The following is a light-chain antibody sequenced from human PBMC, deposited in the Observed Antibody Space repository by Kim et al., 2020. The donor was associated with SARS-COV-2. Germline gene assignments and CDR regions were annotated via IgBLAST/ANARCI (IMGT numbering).Light chain of an antibody. J-gene: IGLJ1*01. CDR2: EVS. Sequence: QSALTQPASVSGSPGQSITVSCTGTSSDVGSYKLVSWYQQHPGKAPKLMIYEVSKRPSGVSNRFSGSKSGNTASLTISGLQGEDVADYYCCSYAGSSTYVFGTGTKVTVL. CDR3: CSYAGSSTYV. V-gene: IGLV2-23*02. CDR1: SSDVGSYKL.